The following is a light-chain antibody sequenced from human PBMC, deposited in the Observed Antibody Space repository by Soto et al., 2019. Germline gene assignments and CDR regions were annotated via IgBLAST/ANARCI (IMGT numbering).Light chain of an antibody. CDR1: QSVTSNY. Sequence: EVVLTQSPGTVSLSPGERATLSCRASQSVTSNYLAWYQQKPGQAPRLLIYAASSTATGIPDRFSGSLSGTDFTLSISRLEPEDFALYYCQQYGSSMTWTFGQGTKVEI. J-gene: IGKJ1*01. V-gene: IGKV3-20*01. CDR3: QQYGSSMTWT. CDR2: AAS.